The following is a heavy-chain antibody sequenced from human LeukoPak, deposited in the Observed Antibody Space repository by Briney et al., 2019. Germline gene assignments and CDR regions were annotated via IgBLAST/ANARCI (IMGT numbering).Heavy chain of an antibody. Sequence: SETLSLTCTVSGVSISSGGYYWRWIRQHPGKGLEWIGYIYYSGSTYYNPSLKSRVTISVDTSKNQFSLKLSSVTAADTAVYYCARAELGIFDYWGQGTLVTVSS. CDR1: GVSISSGGYY. V-gene: IGHV4-31*03. J-gene: IGHJ4*02. D-gene: IGHD7-27*01. CDR2: IYYSGST. CDR3: ARAELGIFDY.